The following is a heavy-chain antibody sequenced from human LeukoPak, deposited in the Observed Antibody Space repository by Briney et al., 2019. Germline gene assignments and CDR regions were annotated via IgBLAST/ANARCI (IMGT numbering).Heavy chain of an antibody. CDR2: IYTSGST. J-gene: IGHJ6*03. Sequence: SETLSLTCTVSGGSISSYYWSWIRQPAGKGLEWIGRIYTSGSTNYNPSLKSRVTMSVDTSKNQFSLKLSSVTAADTAVYYYARAAIVVVPAASSRYYYYYYMDVWGKGTTVTVSS. CDR3: ARAAIVVVPAASSRYYYYYYMDV. D-gene: IGHD2-2*01. CDR1: GGSISSYY. V-gene: IGHV4-4*07.